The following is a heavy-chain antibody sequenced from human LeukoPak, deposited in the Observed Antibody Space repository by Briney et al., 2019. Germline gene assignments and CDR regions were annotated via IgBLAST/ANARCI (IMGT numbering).Heavy chain of an antibody. CDR1: GFTFSSYA. CDR3: ATPTTYYYDSSGYYPFAY. CDR2: ISGSGGST. V-gene: IGHV3-23*01. D-gene: IGHD3-22*01. J-gene: IGHJ4*02. Sequence: GGSLRLSCAASGFTFSSYAMSWVRQAPGKGLERVSAISGSGGSTYYADSVKGRFTISRDNSKNTLYLQMNSLRAEDTAVYYCATPTTYYYDSSGYYPFAYWGQGTLVTVSS.